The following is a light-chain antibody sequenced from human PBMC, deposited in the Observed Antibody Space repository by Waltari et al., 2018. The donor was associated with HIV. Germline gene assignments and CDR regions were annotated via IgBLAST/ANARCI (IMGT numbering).Light chain of an antibody. V-gene: IGKV3-15*01. J-gene: IGKJ4*01. CDR3: QQHNNWPLT. Sequence: EIVMTQSPATLSVSPGQGATLSCSASQSVSSNLAWYQQRPDQTPRLLIFSTSTRASGVPDSFSGSGYGTEFTRTISSLQSEDFAVYFCQQHNNWPLTFGGGTKVEIK. CDR2: STS. CDR1: QSVSSN.